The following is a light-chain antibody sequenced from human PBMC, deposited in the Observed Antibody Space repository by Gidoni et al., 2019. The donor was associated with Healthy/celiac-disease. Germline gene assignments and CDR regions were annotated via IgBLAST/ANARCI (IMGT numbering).Light chain of an antibody. J-gene: IGLJ3*02. CDR3: QSYDSSLSGSV. CDR2: HNS. V-gene: IGLV1-40*01. Sequence: QSVLTQPPSVSGAPGQRVTISCTGSSSNIGAGYDVPWYQPLPGTAPKVLIYHNSNRPSGVPDRFSGSKSGTSASLAITGLQAEDEADYYCQSYDSSLSGSVFGGGTKLTVL. CDR1: SSNIGAGYD.